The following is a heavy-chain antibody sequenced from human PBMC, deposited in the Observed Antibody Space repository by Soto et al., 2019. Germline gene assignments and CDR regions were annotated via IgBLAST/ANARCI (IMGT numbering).Heavy chain of an antibody. D-gene: IGHD5-18*01. V-gene: IGHV1-69*06. Sequence: SVKVSCKASGGTFSGYAISWVRQAPGQGLEWMGGIIPIFGTANYAQKFQGRVTITADKATSTAQMELSRLRSEDTAVYYCARAPLTAMGIGQYYYYYYGMDVWGQGTTVTVSS. CDR1: GGTFSGYA. CDR2: IIPIFGTA. CDR3: ARAPLTAMGIGQYYYYYYGMDV. J-gene: IGHJ6*02.